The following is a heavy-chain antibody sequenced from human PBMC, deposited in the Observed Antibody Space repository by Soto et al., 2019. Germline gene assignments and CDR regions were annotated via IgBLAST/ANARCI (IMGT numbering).Heavy chain of an antibody. J-gene: IGHJ3*02. CDR3: ARGGVLGSSWRRDSFFSGSYFRIDAFDS. CDR2: INHSGST. CDR1: GLSFSGYC. D-gene: IGHD1-26*01. Sequence: SETLSLTCAFYGLSFSGYCWILLRPPPGKGLEWIGEINHSGSTNYNPSLKSRVTISVDTSKNQFSLKLSSVTAADTAVYYCARGGVLGSSWRRDSFFSGSYFRIDAFDSWGQGTMVTVSS. V-gene: IGHV4-34*01.